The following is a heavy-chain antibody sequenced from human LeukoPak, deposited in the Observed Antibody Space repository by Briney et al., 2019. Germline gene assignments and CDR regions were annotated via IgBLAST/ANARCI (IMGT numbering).Heavy chain of an antibody. CDR3: AGASEGEYYYDSGAPDY. CDR1: GNSVSSGDNY. J-gene: IGHJ4*02. CDR2: IYTSGST. D-gene: IGHD3-22*01. Sequence: SQTLSLTCTVSGNSVSSGDNYWSWIRQPAGKGLEWIGRIYTSGSTNYNPSLKSRVTMSVDTSKNQFSLKLSSVTAADTAVYYCAGASEGEYYYDSGAPDYWGQGTLVTVSS. V-gene: IGHV4-61*02.